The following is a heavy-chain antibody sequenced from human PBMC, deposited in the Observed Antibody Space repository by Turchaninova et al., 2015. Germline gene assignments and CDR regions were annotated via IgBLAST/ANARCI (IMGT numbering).Heavy chain of an antibody. Sequence: QVQLRQWGAGLWKPPETRSLTCAVHGGSFSGFYWSWIRQPPGTGLEWIGEINHSESTNYNPSLQSRVTISVDTSKNQFSLKLTSVTAADTAVYYCARGRGGLFTALPDYWGQGTLVTVSS. CDR3: ARGRGGLFTALPDY. CDR1: GGSFSGFY. D-gene: IGHD3-3*01. J-gene: IGHJ4*02. CDR2: INHSEST. V-gene: IGHV4-34*01.